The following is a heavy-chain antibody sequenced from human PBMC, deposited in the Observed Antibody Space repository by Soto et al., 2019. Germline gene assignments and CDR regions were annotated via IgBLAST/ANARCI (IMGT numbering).Heavy chain of an antibody. D-gene: IGHD1-1*01. CDR1: GFTVSSNY. CDR2: IYSGGST. CDR3: AREGQRTGTHYFDY. V-gene: IGHV3-53*04. Sequence: EVQLVESGGGLVQPGGSLRLSCAASGFTVSSNYMSWVRQAPGKGLEWVSVIYSGGSTYYADSVKGRFTISRHNSKNTLYLQMNSLRAEDTAVHYCAREGQRTGTHYFDYWGQGTLVTVSS. J-gene: IGHJ4*02.